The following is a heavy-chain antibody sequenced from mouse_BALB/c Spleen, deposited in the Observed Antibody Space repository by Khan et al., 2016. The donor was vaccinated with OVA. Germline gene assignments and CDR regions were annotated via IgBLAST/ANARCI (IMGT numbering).Heavy chain of an antibody. Sequence: QVQLQQSGAELARPGASVKMSCKASGYTFTSYTMHWVKQRPRQGLEWIGYINPRTDYTNYNQKFKDKATLTAAKSSSTAYMQLSSLTSEDSAVYYCARRLEFYAMDYWGQGTSVTVSS. J-gene: IGHJ4*01. CDR1: GYTFTSYT. CDR2: INPRTDYT. CDR3: ARRLEFYAMDY. V-gene: IGHV1-4*01. D-gene: IGHD3-2*02.